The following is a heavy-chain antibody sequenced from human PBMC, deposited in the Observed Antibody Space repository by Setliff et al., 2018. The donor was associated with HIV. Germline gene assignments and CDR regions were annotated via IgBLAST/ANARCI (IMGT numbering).Heavy chain of an antibody. CDR3: ARGAGNPHWYYDTWSGPSSGYFQH. Sequence: GASVKVSCKASGYTFTSYAMHWVRQAPGQRLEWMGWINVGNGNTKYSPEFQGRVTITRDTSANTAYMELSSLRSDDTAVYFCARGAGNPHWYYDTWSGPSSGYFQHWGQGTLVTVSS. J-gene: IGHJ1*01. CDR1: GYTFTSYA. CDR2: INVGNGNT. D-gene: IGHD3-3*01. V-gene: IGHV1-3*01.